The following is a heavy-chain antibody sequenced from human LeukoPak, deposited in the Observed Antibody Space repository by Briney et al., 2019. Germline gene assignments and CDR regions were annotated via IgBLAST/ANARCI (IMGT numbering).Heavy chain of an antibody. CDR2: ISGSGGST. D-gene: IGHD5-18*01. V-gene: IGHV3-23*01. Sequence: GGSLRLSCAATGFTFSSYAMSWVRQAPGKGLEWVSAISGSGGSTYYADSVKGRFTISRDNSKNTLYLQMNSLRAEDTAVYYCAKQDTAMVYYYYGMDVWGQGTTVTVSS. CDR3: AKQDTAMVYYYYGMDV. J-gene: IGHJ6*02. CDR1: GFTFSSYA.